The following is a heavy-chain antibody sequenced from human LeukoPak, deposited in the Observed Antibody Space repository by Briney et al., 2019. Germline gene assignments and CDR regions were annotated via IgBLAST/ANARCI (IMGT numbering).Heavy chain of an antibody. V-gene: IGHV3-23*01. D-gene: IGHD1-26*01. CDR1: GFTFSTYA. CDR2: INGGGGST. J-gene: IGHJ5*02. CDR3: AKASEKWELLSWFDP. Sequence: PGGSLRLSCAGSGFTFSTYAMSWVRQAPGKGLEWLSGINGGGGSTYYADSVKGRFTISRDNSQNTLYLQMNSLRAEDTAVYYCAKASEKWELLSWFDPWGQGTLVTVSS.